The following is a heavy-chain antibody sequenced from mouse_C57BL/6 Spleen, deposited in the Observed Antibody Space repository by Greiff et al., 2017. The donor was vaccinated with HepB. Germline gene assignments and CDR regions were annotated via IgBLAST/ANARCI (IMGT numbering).Heavy chain of an antibody. CDR3: ARLLITTVVAKDFDY. CDR1: GYTFTSYG. CDR2: IYPRSGNT. J-gene: IGHJ2*01. Sequence: QVQLKESGAELARPGASVKLSCKASGYTFTSYGISWVKQRTGQGLEWIGEIYPRSGNTYYNEKFKGKATLTADKSSSTAYMELRSLTSEDSAVYFCARLLITTVVAKDFDYWGQGTTLTVSS. V-gene: IGHV1-81*01. D-gene: IGHD1-1*01.